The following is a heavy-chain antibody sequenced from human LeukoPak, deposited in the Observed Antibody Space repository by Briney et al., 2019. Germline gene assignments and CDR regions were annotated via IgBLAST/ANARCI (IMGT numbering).Heavy chain of an antibody. CDR1: GYTVTSYD. CDR2: MNPNSGNT. CDR3: ARGRVTPGWFDP. V-gene: IGHV1-8*03. J-gene: IGHJ5*02. Sequence: ASVKVSCKASGYTVTSYDINWVRQATGQGLEWMGWMNPNSGNTGYAQKFQGRVTITRNTSISTAYMELSSLRSEDTAVYYCARGRVTPGWFDPWGQGTLVTVSS. D-gene: IGHD2-21*02.